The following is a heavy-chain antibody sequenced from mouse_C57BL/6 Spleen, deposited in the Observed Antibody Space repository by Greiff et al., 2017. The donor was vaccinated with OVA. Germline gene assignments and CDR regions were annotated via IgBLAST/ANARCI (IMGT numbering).Heavy chain of an antibody. J-gene: IGHJ4*01. CDR3: ARIGYDGPYYAMDY. CDR1: GFSLTSYG. V-gene: IGHV2-2*01. CDR2: IWSGGST. D-gene: IGHD2-3*01. Sequence: QVQLKESGPGLVQPSQSLSITCTVSGFSLTSYGVHWVRQSPGKGLEWLGVIWSGGSTDYNAAFISRLSISKDNSKSQVFFKMNSLQADDTAIYYCARIGYDGPYYAMDYWGQGTSVTVSS.